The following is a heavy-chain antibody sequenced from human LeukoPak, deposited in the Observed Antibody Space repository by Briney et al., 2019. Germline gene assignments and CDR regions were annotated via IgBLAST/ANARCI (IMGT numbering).Heavy chain of an antibody. CDR1: GFIFSSYW. Sequence: GGSLRLSCAASGFIFSSYWMHWVRHAPGKGLAWVSRINTDGSSTSYADSVKGRFTISRDNAKNTLYLQMNSLRAEDMALYYCAKSSDGSTSFDQWGQGTLVTVSS. V-gene: IGHV3-74*01. J-gene: IGHJ4*02. CDR3: AKSSDGSTSFDQ. CDR2: INTDGSST. D-gene: IGHD2-2*01.